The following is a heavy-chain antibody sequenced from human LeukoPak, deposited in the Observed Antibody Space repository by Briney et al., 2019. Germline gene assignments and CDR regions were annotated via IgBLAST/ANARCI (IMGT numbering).Heavy chain of an antibody. Sequence: ASVTVSCKASVYTYTNYLFNWVRQAPSQGLEWVGWINPSSGGTNYAQKFQGRVTMTRDTSISTAYMELSSLTSDDTAVYYCARGVVAATFYYYMDVWGKGTTVTVSS. V-gene: IGHV1-2*02. J-gene: IGHJ6*03. CDR2: INPSSGGT. CDR1: VYTYTNYL. CDR3: ARGVVAATFYYYMDV. D-gene: IGHD2-15*01.